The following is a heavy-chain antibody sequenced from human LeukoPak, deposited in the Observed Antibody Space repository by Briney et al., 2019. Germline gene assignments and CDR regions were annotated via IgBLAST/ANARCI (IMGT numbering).Heavy chain of an antibody. D-gene: IGHD3-3*01. J-gene: IGHJ3*02. CDR1: GGTFSSYA. CDR3: ARSDDFWSGSDAFDI. CDR2: IIPIFGTA. Sequence: ASVKVSCKASGGTFSSYAISWVRQAPGQGLEWMGRIIPIFGTANYAQKFQGRVTITTDESTSTAYMELSSLRSEDTAVYYCARSDDFWSGSDAFDIWGQGTMVTVSS. V-gene: IGHV1-69*05.